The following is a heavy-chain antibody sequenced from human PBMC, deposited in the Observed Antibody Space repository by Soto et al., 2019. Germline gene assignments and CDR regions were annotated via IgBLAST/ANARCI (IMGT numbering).Heavy chain of an antibody. Sequence: GGSLRLSCAASGVSRSNYWMTWVGQAPGKGLEWVANINKDGSQKNYVDSVKRPFTIARDNAQNSLSPQINSLTVQDTAVYYRLTQLSLLYWGPGALLAVSS. V-gene: IGHV3-7*03. CDR3: LTQLSLLY. CDR2: INKDGSQK. J-gene: IGHJ4*02. CDR1: GVSRSNYW. D-gene: IGHD1-1*01.